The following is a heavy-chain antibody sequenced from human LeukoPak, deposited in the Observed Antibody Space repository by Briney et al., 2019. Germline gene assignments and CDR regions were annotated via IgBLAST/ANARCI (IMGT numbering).Heavy chain of an antibody. Sequence: AGGSLRLSCADSGFTFTSYEMNWVRQAPGKGLEWFSYISSSGSTTYYADSVKGRFTTSRDNAKNSLYLQMNSLRAEDTAVYYCARDAPLVGATYYFDYWGQGTLVTVSS. CDR3: ARDAPLVGATYYFDY. CDR2: ISSSGSTT. J-gene: IGHJ4*02. D-gene: IGHD1-26*01. V-gene: IGHV3-48*03. CDR1: GFTFTSYE.